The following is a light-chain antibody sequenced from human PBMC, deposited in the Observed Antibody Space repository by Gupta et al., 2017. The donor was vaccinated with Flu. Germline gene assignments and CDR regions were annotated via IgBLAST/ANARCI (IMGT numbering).Light chain of an antibody. CDR1: QAISSY. Sequence: DIHVIPSPTLLSPAVGDRVTSTCLASQAISSYLAWYQQKPGKAPKLLIYAASTLQSGVPSRFSGSGSGTEFTLTISRLQPEDFATYYCLQLNSYPLTFGGGTKLEIK. V-gene: IGKV1-9*01. CDR3: LQLNSYPLT. J-gene: IGKJ4*01. CDR2: AAS.